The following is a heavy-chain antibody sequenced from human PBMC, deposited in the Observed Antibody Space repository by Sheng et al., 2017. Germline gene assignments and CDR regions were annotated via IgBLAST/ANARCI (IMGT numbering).Heavy chain of an antibody. V-gene: IGHV3-11*04. Sequence: QVQLVESGGGLVKPGGSLRLSCAASGFTFSDYYMSWIRQAPGKGLEWVSYISSSGSTIYYADSVKGRFTISRDNAKNSLYLQMNSLRAEDTAVYYCARPYCSGGSCYSELDWYFDLWAVAPWSLSPQ. D-gene: IGHD2-15*01. CDR3: ARPYCSGGSCYSELDWYFDL. CDR1: GFTFSDYY. J-gene: IGHJ2*01. CDR2: ISSSGSTI.